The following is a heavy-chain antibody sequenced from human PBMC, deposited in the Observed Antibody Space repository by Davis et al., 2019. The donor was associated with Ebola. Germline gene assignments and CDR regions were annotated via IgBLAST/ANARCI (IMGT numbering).Heavy chain of an antibody. J-gene: IGHJ6*02. CDR2: IYYSGST. Sequence: PSETLSLTCTVSGGSISSYYWSWIRQPPGKGLEWIGYIYYSGSTNYNPSLKSRVTISVDTSKNQFSLKLSSVTAADTAVYYCARIAVAGAVYGMDVWGQGTTVTVSS. D-gene: IGHD6-19*01. CDR1: GGSISSYY. V-gene: IGHV4-59*01. CDR3: ARIAVAGAVYGMDV.